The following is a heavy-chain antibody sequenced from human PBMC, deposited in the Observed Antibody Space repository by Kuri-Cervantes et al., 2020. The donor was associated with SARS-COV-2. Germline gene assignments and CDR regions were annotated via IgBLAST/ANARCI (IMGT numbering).Heavy chain of an antibody. CDR2: INHSGST. CDR3: ASGVTGPTNHFDY. J-gene: IGHJ4*02. V-gene: IGHV4-34*01. D-gene: IGHD2-8*02. CDR1: GGSFSGYY. Sequence: ESLKISCAVYGGSFSGYYWSWIRQPPGKGLEWIGEINHSGSTNYNPSLKSRVTISVDTSKNQFSLKLSSVTAADTAVYYCASGVTGPTNHFDYWGQGTLVTVSS.